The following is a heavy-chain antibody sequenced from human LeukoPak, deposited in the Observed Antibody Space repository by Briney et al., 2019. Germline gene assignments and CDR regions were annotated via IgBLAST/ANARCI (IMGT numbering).Heavy chain of an antibody. CDR1: GGSISSGTKY. CDR3: ARENSSSWAWYFDY. CDR2: IYPSGST. V-gene: IGHV4-61*02. D-gene: IGHD6-13*01. J-gene: IGHJ4*02. Sequence: PSQTLSLTCTVSGGSISSGTKYWSWIRRPAGKGLEWIGRIYPSGSTNYNSSLKSRVTISVDTSKNQFSLKLTSVTAADTALYYCARENSSSWAWYFDYWGQGTLVTVSS.